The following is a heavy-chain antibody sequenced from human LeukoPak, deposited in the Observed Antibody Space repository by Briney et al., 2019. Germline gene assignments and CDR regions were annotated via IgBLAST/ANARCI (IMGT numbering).Heavy chain of an antibody. J-gene: IGHJ3*02. CDR1: GGSISSSSYY. Sequence: PSETLSLTCTVSGGSISSSSYYWGWIRQPPGKGLEWIGSIYYSGSTYYNPSLKSRVTISVDTSKNQFSLKLSSVTAADTAVYYCARARSLLWWVTRYGAFDIWGQGTMVTVSS. V-gene: IGHV4-39*07. D-gene: IGHD2-21*01. CDR3: ARARSLLWWVTRYGAFDI. CDR2: IYYSGST.